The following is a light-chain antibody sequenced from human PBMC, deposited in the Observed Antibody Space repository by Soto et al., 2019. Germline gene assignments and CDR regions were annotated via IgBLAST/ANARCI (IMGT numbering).Light chain of an antibody. J-gene: IGLJ1*01. CDR2: DVS. CDR3: SSYTSSSTLV. Sequence: QSALTQAASVSGSPGQSITISCTGTSSDVGGYNYVSWYQQHPGKAPKLMIYDVSNRPSGVSNRFSGSKSGNTASLTISGLQAEDEADYYCSSYTSSSTLVFGTGTKVTVL. CDR1: SSDVGGYNY. V-gene: IGLV2-14*01.